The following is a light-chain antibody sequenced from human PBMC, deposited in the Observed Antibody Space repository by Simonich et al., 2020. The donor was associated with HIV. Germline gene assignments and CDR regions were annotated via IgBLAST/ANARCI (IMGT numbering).Light chain of an antibody. CDR3: QQYNNWPYT. Sequence: EVVMTQSPATLSVSPGERATLSCRASQSVRSNLAWYQQKPGQAPRLLIYGASTRATDIPARFSGSGSGTEFTLIISSMQTEDFAVYYCQQYNNWPYTFGQGTKLEIK. V-gene: IGKV3-15*01. J-gene: IGKJ2*01. CDR1: QSVRSN. CDR2: GAS.